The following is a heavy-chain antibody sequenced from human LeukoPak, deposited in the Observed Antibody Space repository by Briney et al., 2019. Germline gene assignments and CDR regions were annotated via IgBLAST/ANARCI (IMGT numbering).Heavy chain of an antibody. D-gene: IGHD6-13*01. Sequence: GESLKISCKGPGYSFTSYWSGWVRQMPGKGREWMGIIYPGDSDTRSRPSSQAPATISAAKSLSTAYLPWSSLKASDTAMYYCARHRYSSSWSPLDYWGQGTLVTVSS. V-gene: IGHV5-51*01. CDR2: IYPGDSDT. CDR3: ARHRYSSSWSPLDY. J-gene: IGHJ4*02. CDR1: GYSFTSYW.